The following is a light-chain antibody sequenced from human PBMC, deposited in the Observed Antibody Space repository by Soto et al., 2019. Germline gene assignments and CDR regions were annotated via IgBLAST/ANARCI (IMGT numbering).Light chain of an antibody. J-gene: IGLJ3*02. CDR3: QVWDRSNNDVL. Sequence: SYELTQPPSVSVAPGQTAMITWGGDDIGTKTVHWYQQRPGQAPVLVVYDDRYRPSGTPERFSGSNSGSTATLTISKVEAGDEADYYCQVWDRSNNDVLFGGGTKVTVL. CDR2: DDR. CDR1: DIGTKT. V-gene: IGLV3-21*02.